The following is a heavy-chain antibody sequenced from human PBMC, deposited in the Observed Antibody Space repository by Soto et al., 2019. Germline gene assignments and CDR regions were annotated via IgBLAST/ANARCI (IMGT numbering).Heavy chain of an antibody. Sequence: QVLLVESGGGVVQTGRSLRLSCAASGFSFTSYDIYWVRQAPGKGLEWVAVTSFDGNTKYYADSVQGRFTVSRDNSKYALYLEMSSPRPHDTAVYYCARNYGSALDYWGQGTPVTVSS. D-gene: IGHD3-10*01. V-gene: IGHV3-30-3*01. J-gene: IGHJ4*02. CDR3: ARNYGSALDY. CDR1: GFSFTSYD. CDR2: TSFDGNTK.